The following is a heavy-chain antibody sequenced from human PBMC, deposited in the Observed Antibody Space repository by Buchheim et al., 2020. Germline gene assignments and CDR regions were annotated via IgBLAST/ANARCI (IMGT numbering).Heavy chain of an antibody. Sequence: QVQLVESGGGVVQPGRSLRLSCAASGFAFSTYGMHWVRQAPGKGLEWVAFMSYDGSNEYYADSVKGRFTISRDNSKNMLYLQMNSLGAEDTAVYYCAKEGGNYYCDYWGQGTL. D-gene: IGHD4-23*01. J-gene: IGHJ4*02. CDR3: AKEGGNYYCDY. CDR1: GFAFSTYG. V-gene: IGHV3-30*18. CDR2: MSYDGSNE.